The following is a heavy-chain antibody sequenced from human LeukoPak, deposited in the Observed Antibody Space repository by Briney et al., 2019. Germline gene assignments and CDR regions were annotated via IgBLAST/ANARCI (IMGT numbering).Heavy chain of an antibody. Sequence: SETLSLTCTVSGGSISSSSYYWGWIRQPPGKGLEWIGRIYYSGSTYYNPSLKRRVTISVDTSKNQFCLNLSSVTAADTAVYYCARLYYDSSGYYQICYFDYWGQGTLVTVSS. J-gene: IGHJ4*02. CDR1: GGSISSSSYY. CDR2: IYYSGST. CDR3: ARLYYDSSGYYQICYFDY. D-gene: IGHD3-22*01. V-gene: IGHV4-39*01.